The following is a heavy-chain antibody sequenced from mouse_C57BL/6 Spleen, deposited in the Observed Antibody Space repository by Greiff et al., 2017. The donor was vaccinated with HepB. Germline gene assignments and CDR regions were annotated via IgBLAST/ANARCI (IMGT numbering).Heavy chain of an antibody. CDR3: ARQGITSRYFDV. V-gene: IGHV5-6*01. Sequence: EVQLVESGGDLVKPGGSLKLSCAASGFTFSSYGMSWVRQTPDKRLEWVATISSGGSYTYYPDSVKGRFTISRDNAKNTLYLQMSSLKSEDTAMYYCARQGITSRYFDVWGTGTTVTVSS. J-gene: IGHJ1*03. D-gene: IGHD1-1*01. CDR1: GFTFSSYG. CDR2: ISSGGSYT.